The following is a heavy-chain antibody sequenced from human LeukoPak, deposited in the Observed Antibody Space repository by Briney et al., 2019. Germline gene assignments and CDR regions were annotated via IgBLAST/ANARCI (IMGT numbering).Heavy chain of an antibody. CDR2: IIPIFGTA. J-gene: IGHJ4*02. D-gene: IGHD3-22*01. Sequence: ASVKVSCTASGGTFSSYAISWVRQAPGQGLEWMGGIIPIFGTANYAQKFQGRVTITADESTSTAYMELSSLRSEDTAVYYCAESLYYYDSSGQYFDYWGQGTLVTVSS. V-gene: IGHV1-69*13. CDR1: GGTFSSYA. CDR3: AESLYYYDSSGQYFDY.